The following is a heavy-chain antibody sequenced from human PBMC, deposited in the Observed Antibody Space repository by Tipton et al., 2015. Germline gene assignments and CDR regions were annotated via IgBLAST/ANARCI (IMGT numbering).Heavy chain of an antibody. D-gene: IGHD3-9*01. J-gene: IGHJ6*02. CDR3: ATGDRLYYAIPTFAHYYGLDV. V-gene: IGHV1-69*01. Sequence: QLVQSGAEVKKPGSSVSVSCKASGDSIRSINNYGLSWVRQAPGQGPEWMGAIIPVIRTVKFAEKFRGRLTITADASVTSFHMELTSLTSDDTAVYYCATGDRLYYAIPTFAHYYGLDVWGQGTTVTVSS. CDR2: IIPVIRTV. CDR1: GDSIRSINNYG.